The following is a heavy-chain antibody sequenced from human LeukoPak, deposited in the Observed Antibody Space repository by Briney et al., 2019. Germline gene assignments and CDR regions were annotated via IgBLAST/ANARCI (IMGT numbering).Heavy chain of an antibody. CDR3: ARVPRQGQLPEIYFDY. CDR1: GGSISSYY. J-gene: IGHJ4*02. Sequence: KPSETLSPTCTVPGGSISSYYWSWIRQPPGEGLEWIGDIYYSGSTNYNPSLKSRVTISVDTSKNQFSLKLSSVTAADTAVYYCARVPRQGQLPEIYFDYWGQGTLVTVSS. CDR2: IYYSGST. D-gene: IGHD2-2*01. V-gene: IGHV4-59*01.